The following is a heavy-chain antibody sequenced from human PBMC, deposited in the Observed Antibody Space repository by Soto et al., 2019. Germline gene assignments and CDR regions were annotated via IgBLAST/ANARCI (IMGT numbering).Heavy chain of an antibody. CDR3: AKSEWELLNWFDP. Sequence: EVQLLESGGGLVQPGGSLRLSCAASEFTFNNYAMNRVRQAPGKGLEWVSTISGSGGSTYYADAVKGRFTISRDNSKNTLYLQMNSLRAEDTAVYYCAKSEWELLNWFDPWGQGTLVTVSS. J-gene: IGHJ5*02. D-gene: IGHD1-26*01. V-gene: IGHV3-23*01. CDR2: ISGSGGST. CDR1: EFTFNNYA.